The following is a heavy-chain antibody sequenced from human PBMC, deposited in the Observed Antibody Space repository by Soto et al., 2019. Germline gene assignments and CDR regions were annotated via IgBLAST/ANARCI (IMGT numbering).Heavy chain of an antibody. CDR3: ARQDGYYYYNDV. CDR2: IFYTGST. J-gene: IGHJ6*03. V-gene: IGHV4-59*08. Sequence: QVQLQESGPGLVKPSETLSLTCTVSGGSISSYYWSWIRQPPGKGLEWIGYIFYTGSTNYNPSLKSRVLISVDTSKNQFSLKLRSVTAADTAVYYCARQDGYYYYNDVWGKGTTVTVSS. CDR1: GGSISSYY.